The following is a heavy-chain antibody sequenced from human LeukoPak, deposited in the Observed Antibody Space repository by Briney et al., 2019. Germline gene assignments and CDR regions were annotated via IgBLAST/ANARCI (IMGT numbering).Heavy chain of an antibody. V-gene: IGHV1-69*04. CDR1: GGTFSSYA. Sequence: ASVQVSFKASGGTFSSYAISWVRQAPGQGLEWMGRIIPIFGIANYAQKFQGRVTITADKSTSTAYMELSSLRSEDTAVYYCAAASGPSDYWGQGTLVTVSS. D-gene: IGHD2-15*01. CDR2: IIPIFGIA. J-gene: IGHJ4*02. CDR3: AAASGPSDY.